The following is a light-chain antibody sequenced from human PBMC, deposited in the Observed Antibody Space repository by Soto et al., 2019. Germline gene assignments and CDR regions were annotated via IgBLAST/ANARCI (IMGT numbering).Light chain of an antibody. Sequence: EILLSLSLGTLFMSPGGRANLIHRASQSVSSYLARYLRKPGQAPRLLIHDASNRATCIPAWFSGSGSGTDFTVTISSLEPEDFAVYYCEQRSNWRSTFGQGTRVEIK. V-gene: IGKV3-11*01. J-gene: IGKJ5*01. CDR2: DAS. CDR1: QSVSSY. CDR3: EQRSNWRST.